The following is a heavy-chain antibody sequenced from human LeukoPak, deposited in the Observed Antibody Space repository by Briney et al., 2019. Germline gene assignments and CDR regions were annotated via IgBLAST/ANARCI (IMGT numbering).Heavy chain of an antibody. V-gene: IGHV4-38-2*02. CDR3: ASTTVTTNDY. CDR2: IYHSGST. D-gene: IGHD4-17*01. Sequence: PSETLSLTCTVSGYSISSGYYWGWIRQPPGKGLEWIGSIYHSGSTYYNPSLKSRVTISVDTSKNQFSLKLSSVTAADTAVYYCASTTVTTNDYWGQGTLVTVSS. CDR1: GYSISSGYY. J-gene: IGHJ4*02.